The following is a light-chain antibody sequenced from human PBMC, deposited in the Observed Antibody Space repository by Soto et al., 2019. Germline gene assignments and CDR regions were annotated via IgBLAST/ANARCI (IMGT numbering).Light chain of an antibody. CDR1: SSNIGSNV. CDR2: SRN. CDR3: AAWDDSLNGVV. Sequence: QAVVTQPPSASGTPGQTVTISCSGSSSNIGSNVVNWYQHLPGTAPKLLIYSRNQRPSWVPDRFSGSKSGTSASLAISGLQSEDEGDYYCAAWDDSLNGVVFGGGTQLTVL. V-gene: IGLV1-44*01. J-gene: IGLJ2*01.